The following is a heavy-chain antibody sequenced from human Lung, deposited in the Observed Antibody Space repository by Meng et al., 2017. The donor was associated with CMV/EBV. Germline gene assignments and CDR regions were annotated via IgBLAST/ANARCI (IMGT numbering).Heavy chain of an antibody. V-gene: IGHV4-38-2*02. CDR1: GYSITTSYF. CDR3: ARERDYYSYMDV. J-gene: IGHJ6*02. CDR2: IFHGGTV. Sequence: GPLRLXXTSSGYSITTSYFWGWVRQSPGKGLEWIGSIFHGGTVYYNPSLKSRVTISLDTSKNQFSLRLDSVTAADTAVYYCARERDYYSYMDVWGRGTTVTVSS.